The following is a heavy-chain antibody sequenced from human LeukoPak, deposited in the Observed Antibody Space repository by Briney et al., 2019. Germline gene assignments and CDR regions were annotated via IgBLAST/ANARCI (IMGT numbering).Heavy chain of an antibody. CDR1: GFTFSSYW. V-gene: IGHV3-74*01. CDR2: SNGDGRTT. CDR3: ARAEGWSLYDY. J-gene: IGHJ4*02. D-gene: IGHD2-8*01. Sequence: PGGSLRLSCAASGFTFSSYWMHWVRPAPGKGLVWVSRSNGDGRTTSYADSVKGRFTISRDNAKNTLYLQMNSLRAEDTAVYYCARAEGWSLYDYWGQGTLVTVSS.